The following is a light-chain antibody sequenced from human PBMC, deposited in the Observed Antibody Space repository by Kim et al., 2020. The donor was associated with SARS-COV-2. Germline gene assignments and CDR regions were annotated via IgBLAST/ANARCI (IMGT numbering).Light chain of an antibody. Sequence: ELTQPPSASGAPGKRATITCSVSTSNIGGNSVNWYQQFPGPAPILFVDTNNRRPSGVPDRVSASKSGTSASLAISGLQAEDEADYYCGAWDDTLEVWLFGGGTQLTVL. J-gene: IGLJ3*02. CDR3: GAWDDTLEVWL. CDR2: TNN. CDR1: TSNIGGNS. V-gene: IGLV1-44*01.